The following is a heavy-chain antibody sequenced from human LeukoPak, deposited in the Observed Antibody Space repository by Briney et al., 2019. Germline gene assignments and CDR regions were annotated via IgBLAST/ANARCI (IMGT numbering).Heavy chain of an antibody. CDR2: IWYDGSNK. V-gene: IGHV3-33*08. CDR3: ARGRAFDI. CDR1: GFTFTSDA. Sequence: GGSLRLSCVASGFTFTSDAMNWVRQAPGKGLEWVAVIWYDGSNKYYADSVKSRFTISRDNSKNTLYLQMNSLRAEDTAVYYCARGRAFDIWGQGTMVTVSS. J-gene: IGHJ3*02.